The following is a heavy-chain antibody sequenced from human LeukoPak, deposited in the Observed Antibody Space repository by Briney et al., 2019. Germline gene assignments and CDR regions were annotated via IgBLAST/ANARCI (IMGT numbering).Heavy chain of an antibody. D-gene: IGHD6-6*01. CDR1: GGSFSGYY. CDR2: INHSGST. J-gene: IGHJ4*02. Sequence: SETLSLTCAVYGGSFSGYYWSWIRQPPGKGLEWIGEINHSGSTNYNPSLKSRVTISVDTSKNQFSLKLSSVTAADTAVYYCARVGGLYSSSCFDYWGQGTLVTVSS. V-gene: IGHV4-34*01. CDR3: ARVGGLYSSSCFDY.